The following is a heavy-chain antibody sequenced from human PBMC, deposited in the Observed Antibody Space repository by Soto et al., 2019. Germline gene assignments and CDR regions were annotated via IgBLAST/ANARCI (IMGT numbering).Heavy chain of an antibody. CDR2: INHSGST. V-gene: IGHV4-34*01. Sequence: SETLSLTCAVYGGSFSGYYWSWIRQPPGKWLEWIGEINHSGSTNYNPSLKSRVTISVDTSKNQFSLKLSSVTAADTAVYYCARGRVVPAAKYVYYYGMDVWGQGXTVTVSS. J-gene: IGHJ6*02. CDR3: ARGRVVPAAKYVYYYGMDV. CDR1: GGSFSGYY. D-gene: IGHD2-2*01.